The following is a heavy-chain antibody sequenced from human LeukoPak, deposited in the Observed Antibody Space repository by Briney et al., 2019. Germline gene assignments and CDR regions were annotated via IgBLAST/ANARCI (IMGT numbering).Heavy chain of an antibody. V-gene: IGHV3-21*01. CDR2: ISSSGSYI. CDR1: GFTFSSYS. D-gene: IGHD2-21*01. CDR3: ARDDGLFSFDY. Sequence: GGSLRLSCAASGFTFSSYSMNWVRQAPGEGRGWVSSISSSGSYIYYADSVKGRFTISRDNAKNSLYLQMNSLRAEDTAVYYCARDDGLFSFDYWGQGTLVTVSS. J-gene: IGHJ4*02.